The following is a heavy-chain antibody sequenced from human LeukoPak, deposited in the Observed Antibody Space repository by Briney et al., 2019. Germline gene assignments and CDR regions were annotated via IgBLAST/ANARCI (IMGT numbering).Heavy chain of an antibody. CDR3: ARDSGYYDSSGYSPFDY. D-gene: IGHD3-22*01. CDR1: GGSISSGGYY. Sequence: NPSETLSLTCTVSGGSISSGGYYWSWIRQHPGKGLEWIGYIYYSGSTYYNPSPKSRVTISVDTSKNQFSLKLSSVTAADTAVYYCARDSGYYDSSGYSPFDYWGQGTLVTVSS. CDR2: IYYSGST. J-gene: IGHJ4*02. V-gene: IGHV4-31*03.